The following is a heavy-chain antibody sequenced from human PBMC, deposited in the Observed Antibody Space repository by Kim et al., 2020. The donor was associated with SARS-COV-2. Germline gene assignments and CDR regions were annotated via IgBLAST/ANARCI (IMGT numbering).Heavy chain of an antibody. CDR2: INHSGSI. J-gene: IGHJ6*02. V-gene: IGHV4-34*01. CDR1: GGSFSGYY. D-gene: IGHD6-13*01. CDR3: ARGGIAAAGLGNYYYYGMDV. Sequence: SETLSLTCAVYGGSFSGYYWSWIRQPPGKGLEWSGEINHSGSINYNPSLKSRVTISVDTSKNQFSLKLSSVTAADTAVYYCARGGIAAAGLGNYYYYGMDVWGQGTTVTVSS.